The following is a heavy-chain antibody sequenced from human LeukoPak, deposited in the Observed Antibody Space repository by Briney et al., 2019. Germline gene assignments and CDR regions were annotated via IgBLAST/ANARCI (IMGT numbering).Heavy chain of an antibody. CDR3: ARGSRGYSFYYMDV. CDR2: IKQDGSEK. CDR1: GFIFSNYW. Sequence: GGSLRLSCAAYGFIFSNYWMSWVRQAPGKGLEWVANIKQDGSEKYYVDSVKGRFTISRDNAKNSLYLQMNSLRAEDTAVYYCARGSRGYSFYYMDVWGKGTTVTVSS. J-gene: IGHJ6*03. V-gene: IGHV3-7*01. D-gene: IGHD5-18*01.